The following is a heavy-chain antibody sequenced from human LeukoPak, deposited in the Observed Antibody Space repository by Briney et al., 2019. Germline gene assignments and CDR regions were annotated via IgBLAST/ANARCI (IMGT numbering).Heavy chain of an antibody. CDR3: AKVAYDSSGYFDY. D-gene: IGHD3-22*01. CDR1: GFTFISYW. V-gene: IGHV3-74*01. Sequence: GGSLRLSCAASGFTFISYWMHWVRQAPGKGLVWVSRINSDGSTTSYAASVKGRFTISRDNSKNTLYLQMNSLRAEDTAVYYCAKVAYDSSGYFDYWGQGTLVTVSS. J-gene: IGHJ4*02. CDR2: INSDGSTT.